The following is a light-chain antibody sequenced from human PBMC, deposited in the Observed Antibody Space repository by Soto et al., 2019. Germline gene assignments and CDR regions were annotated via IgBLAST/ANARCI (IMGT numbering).Light chain of an antibody. CDR2: AES. CDR3: QLSCSAPLT. CDR1: QRISNS. J-gene: IGKJ4*01. Sequence: DIPMTQSPSSLSASVGDRASITCRASQRISNSWNWSQHRPGKAPRLLIYAESTLHSWGPSRFSGRGSGSDCTLTLGSLQRDDVATYYCQLSCSAPLTLGGGTKVDIK. V-gene: IGKV1-39*01.